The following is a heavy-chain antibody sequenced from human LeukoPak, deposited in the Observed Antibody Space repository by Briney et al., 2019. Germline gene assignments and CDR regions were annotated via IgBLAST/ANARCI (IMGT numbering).Heavy chain of an antibody. CDR3: AKQESSGHYHFDY. J-gene: IGHJ4*02. CDR1: GFTFSNYV. V-gene: IGHV3-23*01. Sequence: GGSLRLSCAASGFTFSNYVMSWVRQAPGEGLEWVSSLSGSAHSTYYADSVKGRFTISRDNSKNTLYLQMNSLRAEDTAVYYCAKQESSGHYHFDYWGQGTLVTVSS. D-gene: IGHD3-22*01. CDR2: LSGSAHST.